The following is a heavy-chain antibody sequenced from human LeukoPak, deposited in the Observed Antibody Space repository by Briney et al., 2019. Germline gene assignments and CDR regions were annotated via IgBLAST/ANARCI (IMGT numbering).Heavy chain of an antibody. CDR1: GFTFSDAW. V-gene: IGHV3-15*01. D-gene: IGHD4-17*01. CDR3: TTATAPRY. CDR2: IRDKTDGGTT. J-gene: IGHJ4*02. Sequence: GGALRLSCAASGFTFSDAWMSWVRQAPGKGLEWVGRIRDKTDGGTTDYAAPVKGRFTISRDDSKNTLYPQLNSLKTEDTAVYYCTTATAPRYWGQGTLVTVSS.